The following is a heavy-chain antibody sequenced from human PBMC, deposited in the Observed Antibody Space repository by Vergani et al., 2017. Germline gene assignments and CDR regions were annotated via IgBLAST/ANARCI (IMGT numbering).Heavy chain of an antibody. CDR2: IDHTERP. D-gene: IGHD4-11*01. V-gene: IGHV4-34*01. CDR3: ARVITETNCHLYYYYYMDV. J-gene: IGHJ6*03. CDR1: GGSFTSYH. Sequence: QVQLQQWGGGLLKPSETLSLTCVVNGGSFTSYHWTWIRQSPGEGLEWVGDIDHTERPDSNPSLKSRLTMSVDKSRNQFSLTLNSLTATDTAIYFCARVITETNCHLYYYYYMDVWGQGTAVTVS.